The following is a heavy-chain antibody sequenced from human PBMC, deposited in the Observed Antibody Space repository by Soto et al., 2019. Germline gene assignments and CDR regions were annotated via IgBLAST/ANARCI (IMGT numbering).Heavy chain of an antibody. D-gene: IGHD2-2*01. CDR1: GGTFSSYT. CDR3: ATLPAAMRLELAGMDV. Sequence: QVQLVQSGAEVKKPGSSVKVSCKASGGTFSSYTISWVRQAPGQGLEWMGRIIPILGLANYAQKFQGRVTITADQSTSTGYMELSSLRSEDTAVYYCATLPAAMRLELAGMDVWGQGTTVTVSS. V-gene: IGHV1-69*02. CDR2: IIPILGLA. J-gene: IGHJ6*02.